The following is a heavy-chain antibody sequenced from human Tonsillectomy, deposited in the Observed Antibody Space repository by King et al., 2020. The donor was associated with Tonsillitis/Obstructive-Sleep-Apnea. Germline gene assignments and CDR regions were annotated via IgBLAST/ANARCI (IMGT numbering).Heavy chain of an antibody. CDR3: AKEMATPVPFDI. Sequence: VQLVESGGGVVQPGRSLRLSCAASGFTFSSYGMHWVRQAPGKGLEWVAVISYDGSNKYYADSVKGRFTISRDNSKNTLYLQMNSLRAEDTAVYYCAKEMATPVPFDIWGQGTMVTVSS. V-gene: IGHV3-30*18. J-gene: IGHJ3*02. D-gene: IGHD5-24*01. CDR1: GFTFSSYG. CDR2: ISYDGSNK.